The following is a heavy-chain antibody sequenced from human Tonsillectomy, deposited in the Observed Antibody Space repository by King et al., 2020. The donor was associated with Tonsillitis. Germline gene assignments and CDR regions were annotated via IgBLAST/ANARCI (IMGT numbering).Heavy chain of an antibody. V-gene: IGHV3-64D*06. CDR2: ISSFGGKA. J-gene: IGHJ3*01. CDR3: VKVVGDSGYITDAFDV. D-gene: IGHD5-12*01. CDR1: GFTFSSYG. Sequence: VQLVESGGNLVQPGGSLRLSCSASGFTFSSYGMYWVRQAPEKGLESVAGISSFGGKAHYGDSVKGRFTISRDNSRNTMYLQMSSLRADETAVYYCVKVVGDSGYITDAFDVWGQGTMVIVSS.